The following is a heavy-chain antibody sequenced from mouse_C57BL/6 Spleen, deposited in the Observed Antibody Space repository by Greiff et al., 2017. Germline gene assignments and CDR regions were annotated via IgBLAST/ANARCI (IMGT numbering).Heavy chain of an antibody. CDR2: IRNKANNHAT. CDR1: GFTFSDAW. Sequence: EVMLVESGGGLVQPGGSMKLSCAASGFTFSDAWMDWVRQSPEKGLEWVAEIRNKANNHATYYAESVKGRFTISRDDSKSSVYLQMNSLRAEDTGIYYCTPLYTTEDYYAMDYWGQGTSVTVSS. D-gene: IGHD1-1*01. V-gene: IGHV6-6*01. CDR3: TPLYTTEDYYAMDY. J-gene: IGHJ4*01.